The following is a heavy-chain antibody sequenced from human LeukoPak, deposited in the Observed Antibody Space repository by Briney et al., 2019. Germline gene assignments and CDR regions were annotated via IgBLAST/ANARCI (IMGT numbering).Heavy chain of an antibody. D-gene: IGHD6-19*01. CDR1: GGSISSSSYY. CDR2: IYYSGST. Sequence: SETLSLTCTVSGGSISSSSYYWGWIRQPPGKGLEWIGSIYYSGSTYYNPSLKSRVTISVDTSKNQFSLKLSSVTAADTAVDYCARHSPGAVAGTDYYYYYMDVWGKGTTVTVSS. CDR3: ARHSPGAVAGTDYYYYYMDV. V-gene: IGHV4-39*01. J-gene: IGHJ6*03.